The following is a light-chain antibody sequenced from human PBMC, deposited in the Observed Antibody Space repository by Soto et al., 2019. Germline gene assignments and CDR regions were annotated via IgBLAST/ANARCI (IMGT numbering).Light chain of an antibody. J-gene: IGKJ1*01. Sequence: VLTQCRGPLSLSPWERATLSCRASQSLPTDYLAWYHQKPGQAPRLLIYGASNRATGIPDRFSGSGSGTDFTLTISRLEPEDFAVYYCQQYGSLSWTFGQGTKVDIK. CDR2: GAS. V-gene: IGKV3-20*01. CDR1: QSLPTDY. CDR3: QQYGSLSWT.